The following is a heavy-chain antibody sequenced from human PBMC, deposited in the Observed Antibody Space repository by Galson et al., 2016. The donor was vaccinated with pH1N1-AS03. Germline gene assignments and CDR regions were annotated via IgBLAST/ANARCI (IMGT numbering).Heavy chain of an antibody. V-gene: IGHV3-33*01. CDR2: IWYDGSNK. D-gene: IGHD6-13*01. CDR3: VRDMGTTTAASGF. CDR1: GFTFRDYG. J-gene: IGHJ4*02. Sequence: SLRLSCAASGFTFRDYGFHWVRQAPGKGLEWVAVIWYDGSNKNYVDSVKGRFIVSRDNSNDTLYLQMNSLRAEDTAVYYCVRDMGTTTAASGFWGQGILVTVSS.